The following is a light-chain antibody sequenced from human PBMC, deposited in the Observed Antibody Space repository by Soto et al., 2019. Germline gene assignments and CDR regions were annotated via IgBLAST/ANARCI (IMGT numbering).Light chain of an antibody. CDR3: SSQAVSSTLV. CDR1: SRDIGGYNY. J-gene: IGLJ2*01. CDR2: DVS. Sequence: QSVLTQPASVSGSPGQSITISCTGTSRDIGGYNYVSWYQQHPGKAPKLMIYDVSNRPSGVSNRFSGSKSGNTASLTISGLQAEDEADYYCSSQAVSSTLVFGGGTKLTVL. V-gene: IGLV2-14*01.